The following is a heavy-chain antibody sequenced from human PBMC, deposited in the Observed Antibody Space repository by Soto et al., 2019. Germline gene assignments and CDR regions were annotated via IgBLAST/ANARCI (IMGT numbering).Heavy chain of an antibody. CDR3: ARDQDNSPPRAFDI. J-gene: IGHJ3*02. V-gene: IGHV3-33*01. Sequence: QVQLVESGGGVVQPGRSLRLSCAASGFTFSRYAMHWVRQAPGKGLEWVAIIYFDGSNTHYADSVKGRFTISRDNSKNMVYLQMNSPRAEDTAVYYCARDQDNSPPRAFDIWGQGTRVTVSS. CDR1: GFTFSRYA. CDR2: IYFDGSNT. D-gene: IGHD2-15*01.